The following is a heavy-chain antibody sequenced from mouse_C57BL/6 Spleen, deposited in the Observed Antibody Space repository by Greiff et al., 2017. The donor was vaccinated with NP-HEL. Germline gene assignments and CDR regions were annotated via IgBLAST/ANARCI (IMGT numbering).Heavy chain of an antibody. V-gene: IGHV5-9-1*02. CDR1: GFTFSSYA. CDR3: TRDRSSVYAMDY. D-gene: IGHD1-1*01. J-gene: IGHJ4*01. Sequence: EVLLVESGDGLVKPGGSLKLSCAASGFTFSSYAMSWVRQTPGQGLEWVGYISSGGDNIYYADTLKGRFTISRDNARNTLKLKRSSLKDEDTAMYYCTRDRSSVYAMDYWGQGTSVTVSS. CDR2: ISSGGDNI.